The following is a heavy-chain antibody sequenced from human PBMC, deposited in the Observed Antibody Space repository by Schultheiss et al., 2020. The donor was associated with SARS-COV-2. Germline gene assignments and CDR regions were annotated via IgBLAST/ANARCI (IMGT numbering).Heavy chain of an antibody. V-gene: IGHV1-46*01. Sequence: ASVKVSCKASGYTFTGYYMHWVRQAPGQGLEWMGIINPSGGSTSYAQKFQGRVTMTRDTSINTVYMELTRLRSDDTAMYYCVRESCPSPTCSNFDYWGQGTLVTVSS. J-gene: IGHJ4*02. D-gene: IGHD2-2*01. CDR1: GYTFTGYY. CDR2: INPSGGST. CDR3: VRESCPSPTCSNFDY.